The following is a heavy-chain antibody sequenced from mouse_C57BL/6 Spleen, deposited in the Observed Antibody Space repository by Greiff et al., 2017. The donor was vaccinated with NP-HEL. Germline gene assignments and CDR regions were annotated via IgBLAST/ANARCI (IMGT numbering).Heavy chain of an antibody. J-gene: IGHJ4*01. CDR1: GYTFTSYW. CDR2: IHPNSGST. D-gene: IGHD1-1*01. Sequence: QVQLQQPGAELVKPGASVKLSCKASGYTFTSYWMHWVKQRPGQGLEWIGMIHPNSGSTNYNEKFKSKATLTVDKSYSTAYMQLISLTSEDSAVYYCARGYGSSLCAMEYWGQGTSVTVSS. V-gene: IGHV1-64*01. CDR3: ARGYGSSLCAMEY.